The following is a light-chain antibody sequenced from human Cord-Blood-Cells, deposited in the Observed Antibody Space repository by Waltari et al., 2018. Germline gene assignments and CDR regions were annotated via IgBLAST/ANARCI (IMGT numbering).Light chain of an antibody. V-gene: IGLV1-40*01. CDR3: QSYDSSLSGSV. Sequence: QSVLTQPPSVSGAPGQRVTIPCTGSSSNIGAGYDVHWYQQLPGTAPKLLIYGNSNRPSGVPERFSGSKSGTSASLAITGLQAEDEADYYCQSYDSSLSGSVFGGGTKLTVL. CDR1: SSNIGAGYD. J-gene: IGLJ2*01. CDR2: GNS.